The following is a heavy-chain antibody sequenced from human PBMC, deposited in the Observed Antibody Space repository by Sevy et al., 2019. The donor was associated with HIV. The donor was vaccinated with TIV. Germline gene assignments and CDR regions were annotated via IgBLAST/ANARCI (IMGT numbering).Heavy chain of an antibody. CDR2: ISGSGGLT. J-gene: IGHJ5*02. CDR1: EFTSRAFA. Sequence: GGSLRLSCTVTEFTSRAFAMSWVRQTPEKGLEWVSSISGSGGLTHADSVKGRFTISRDKSQGTVYLQMNSLAVDDTAVYYCAKPNWNFRADWFDTWGQGTLVTVSS. CDR3: AKPNWNFRADWFDT. V-gene: IGHV3-23*01. D-gene: IGHD1-7*01.